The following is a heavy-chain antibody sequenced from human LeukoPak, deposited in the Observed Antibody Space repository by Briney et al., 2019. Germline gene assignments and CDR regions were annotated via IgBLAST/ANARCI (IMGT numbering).Heavy chain of an antibody. CDR3: ARDIAPAAGTWLDP. CDR2: INRDGSNI. D-gene: IGHD6-13*01. CDR1: GFTFSNHW. J-gene: IGHJ5*02. V-gene: IGHV3-74*01. Sequence: PGGSLRLSCAASGFTFSNHWMHWVRQAPGKGLVWVSRINRDGSNIGYADSVKGRFTTSRDNAKNTLYLQMNSLRAEDTAVYYCARDIAPAAGTWLDPWGQGTLVTVSS.